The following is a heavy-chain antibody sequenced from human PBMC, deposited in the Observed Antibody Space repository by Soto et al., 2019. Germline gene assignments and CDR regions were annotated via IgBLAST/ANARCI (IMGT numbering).Heavy chain of an antibody. V-gene: IGHV1-18*01. CDR2: ISGYNGDT. Sequence: ASVKVSCKASGYTFTNYGISWVRQAPGQGPEWMGWISGYNGDTKYAQKLQGRLTMTTDTSTTTAYMELRYLRFADTAVYYCARGGSSWSAEYYQHWGQGTLVTVSS. CDR3: ARGGSSWSAEYYQH. J-gene: IGHJ1*01. D-gene: IGHD6-13*01. CDR1: GYTFTNYG.